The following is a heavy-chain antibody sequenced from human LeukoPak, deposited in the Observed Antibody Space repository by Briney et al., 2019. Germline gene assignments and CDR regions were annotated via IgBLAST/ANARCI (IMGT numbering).Heavy chain of an antibody. D-gene: IGHD3-22*01. CDR2: ISSSSSYI. CDR1: GFTFSSYS. J-gene: IGHJ4*02. CDR3: ARDRGYYDSSGYTPIDY. V-gene: IGHV3-21*01. Sequence: GGSLRLSCAASGFTFSSYSMNWVRQAPGKGLDWVSSISSSSSYIYYADSVKGRFTISRDNAKNSLYLQMNSLRAEDTAVYYCARDRGYYDSSGYTPIDYWGQGTLVTVSS.